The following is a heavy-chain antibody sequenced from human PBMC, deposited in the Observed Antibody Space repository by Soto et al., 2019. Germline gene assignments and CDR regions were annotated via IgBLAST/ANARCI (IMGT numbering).Heavy chain of an antibody. J-gene: IGHJ5*02. Sequence: QVQLVQSGAEVKKPGSSVKVSCKASGGTFSSYAITWVRQAPGQGLEWMGGIIPIFGTANYAQKFQGRVTIPADESTSTAYMELSSLRSEDTAVYYCARDRGPSIGYYPYWFDPWGQGTLVTVSS. CDR3: ARDRGPSIGYYPYWFDP. D-gene: IGHD3-22*01. CDR1: GGTFSSYA. V-gene: IGHV1-69*12. CDR2: IIPIFGTA.